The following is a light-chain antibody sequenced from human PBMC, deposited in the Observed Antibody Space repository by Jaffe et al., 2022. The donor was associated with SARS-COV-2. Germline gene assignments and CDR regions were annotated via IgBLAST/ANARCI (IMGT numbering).Light chain of an antibody. CDR1: SSDIGSYNY. CDR2: DVN. J-gene: IGLJ2*01. CDR3: SSYTSSNTVV. V-gene: IGLV2-14*01. Sequence: QSALTQPASVSGSPGQSITISCTGTSSDIGSYNYVSWYQQHPGKAPKLLIYDVNVRPSGVSNRFSGSKSGNTASLTIAGLQADDETDYYCSSYTSSNTVVFGGGTKLTVL.